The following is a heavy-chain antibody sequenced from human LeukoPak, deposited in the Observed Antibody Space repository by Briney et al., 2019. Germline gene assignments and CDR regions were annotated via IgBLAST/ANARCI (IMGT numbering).Heavy chain of an antibody. J-gene: IGHJ4*02. CDR3: ARDPNRYYYDSSGYFSGY. Sequence: ASVKVSCKASGYTFTSYYMHWVRQAPGQGLEWMGIINPSGGSTSYAQKFQGRVTMTTDTSTSTAYMELRSLRSDDTAVYYCARDPNRYYYDSSGYFSGYWGQGTLVTVSS. CDR1: GYTFTSYY. D-gene: IGHD3-22*01. V-gene: IGHV1-46*01. CDR2: INPSGGST.